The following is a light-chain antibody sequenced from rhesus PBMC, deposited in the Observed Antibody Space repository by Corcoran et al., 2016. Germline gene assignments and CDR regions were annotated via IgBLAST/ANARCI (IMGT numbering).Light chain of an antibody. CDR1: ENVNTY. V-gene: IGKV1-74*01. CDR2: KAS. CDR3: QNGYRSPFT. Sequence: DIQMTQSPSSLSASMGDRVTITCRASENVNTYLNCYQQKPGKAPKFLIYKASTLKSGVPSRFRGSGSGSTYTFTISSVQPEDVAVDYCQNGYRSPFTFGPGTRLDIK. J-gene: IGKJ3*01.